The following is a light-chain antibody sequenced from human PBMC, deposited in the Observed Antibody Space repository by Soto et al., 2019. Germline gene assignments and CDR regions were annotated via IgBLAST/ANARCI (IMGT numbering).Light chain of an antibody. CDR3: CSYAGGSSV. CDR1: SSDVGSYNL. V-gene: IGLV2-23*02. Sequence: QSVLTQPASVSGSPGQSITISCTGTSSDVGSYNLVSWYQHHPGKAPKLMIYEATKRPSGVSNRFSGSKSANTASLTISGLQAEDEADYYCCSYAGGSSVFGTGTKLTAL. J-gene: IGLJ1*01. CDR2: EAT.